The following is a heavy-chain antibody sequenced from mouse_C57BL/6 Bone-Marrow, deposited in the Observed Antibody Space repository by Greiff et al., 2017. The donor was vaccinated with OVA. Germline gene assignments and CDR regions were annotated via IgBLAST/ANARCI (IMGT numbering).Heavy chain of an antibody. CDR2: VYPENGDT. J-gene: IGHJ3*01. CDR3: TSYYYGLFPFAY. CDR1: GFNIKDDY. V-gene: IGHV14-4*01. D-gene: IGHD1-1*01. Sequence: EVQLQQSGAELVRPGASVKLSCTASGFNIKDDYMHWVKQRPEQGLEWIGWVYPENGDTEYASKFQGKATLTAATSSNTAYLQLSSLTSEDAAVYYCTSYYYGLFPFAYWGQGTLVTVSA.